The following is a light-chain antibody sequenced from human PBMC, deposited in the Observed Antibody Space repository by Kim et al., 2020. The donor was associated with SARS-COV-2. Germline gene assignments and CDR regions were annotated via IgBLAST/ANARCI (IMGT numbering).Light chain of an antibody. CDR1: SSGVGGYDY. J-gene: IGLJ2*01. V-gene: IGLV2-14*03. CDR3: NSYTSSATLV. CDR2: DVS. Sequence: GQSITISCTGTSSGVGGYDYVSWYQQHPGKAPKVMIYDVSTRPSGVSNRFSGSKSGNTASLTISGLQAEDEADYYCNSYTSSATLVFGGGTKVTVL.